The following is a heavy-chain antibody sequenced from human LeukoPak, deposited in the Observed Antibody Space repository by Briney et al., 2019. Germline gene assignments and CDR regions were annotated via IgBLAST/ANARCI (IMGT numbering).Heavy chain of an antibody. CDR1: GFTLSSYW. J-gene: IGHJ4*02. Sequence: GGSLRLSCVASGFTLSSYWMSWVRQAPGKGLEWVANIREDGNEKYYVDSVKGRFTISRDNAKNSLWLQMNSLRAEDTAVYYCATCTGWRFDYWGQGALVTVSS. D-gene: IGHD7-27*01. V-gene: IGHV3-7*01. CDR3: ATCTGWRFDY. CDR2: IREDGNEK.